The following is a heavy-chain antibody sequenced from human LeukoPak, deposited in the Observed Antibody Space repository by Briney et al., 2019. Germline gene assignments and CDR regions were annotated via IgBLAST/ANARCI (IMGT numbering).Heavy chain of an antibody. CDR1: GGSISSYY. V-gene: IGHV4-59*12. CDR3: ARGSRITGTIFDY. J-gene: IGHJ4*02. CDR2: IYHSGST. Sequence: SETLSLTCTVSGGSISSYYWGWIRQPPGKGLEWIGYIYHSGSTYYNPSLKSRVTISVDRSKNQFSLKLSSVTAADTAVYYCARGSRITGTIFDYWGQGTLVTVSS. D-gene: IGHD1-20*01.